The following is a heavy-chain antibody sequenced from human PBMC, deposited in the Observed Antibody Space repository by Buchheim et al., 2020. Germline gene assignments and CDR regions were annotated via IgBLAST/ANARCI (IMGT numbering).Heavy chain of an antibody. CDR2: INPSGGST. CDR1: GYTFTSYY. Sequence: QVQLVQSGAEVKKPGASVKVSCKASGYTFTSYYMHWVRQAPGQGLEWMGIINPSGGSTSYAQKFQGRVTMTRDTSTSTVYMELSSLRSEDTAVYYCARGGISVLRFLGAQNWYFDLWGRGTL. D-gene: IGHD3-3*01. J-gene: IGHJ2*01. CDR3: ARGGISVLRFLGAQNWYFDL. V-gene: IGHV1-46*03.